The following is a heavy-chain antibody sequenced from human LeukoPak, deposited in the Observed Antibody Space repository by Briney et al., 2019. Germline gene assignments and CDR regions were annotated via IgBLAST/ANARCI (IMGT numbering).Heavy chain of an antibody. V-gene: IGHV4-4*02. CDR3: ARVSTLWLLALWAVDI. CDR1: GGSISSSNR. D-gene: IGHD3-22*01. J-gene: IGHJ3*02. Sequence: PSETLSLTCAVSGGSISSSNRWSWIRQPPGKGLEWIGEIYHSGSTNYNPSLKSRVTISVDTSKNQFSLKLSSVTAADTAVYYCARVSTLWLLALWAVDIWGQGTMVTVSS. CDR2: IYHSGST.